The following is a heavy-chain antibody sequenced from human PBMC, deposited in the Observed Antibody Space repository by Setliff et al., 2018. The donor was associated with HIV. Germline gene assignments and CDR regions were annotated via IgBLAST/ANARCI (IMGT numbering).Heavy chain of an antibody. CDR2: INVGSGKT. D-gene: IGHD6-19*01. V-gene: IGHV1-3*01. Sequence: ASVKVSCKASGYSFINHAMHWVRQAPGQRLEWMGWINVGSGKTQYSQKFQDRVTITRDISASTTYMELSSLRSEDTAVYYCARDPNQVGTVAGTLDYWGQGTLVTVSS. CDR1: GYSFINHA. J-gene: IGHJ4*02. CDR3: ARDPNQVGTVAGTLDY.